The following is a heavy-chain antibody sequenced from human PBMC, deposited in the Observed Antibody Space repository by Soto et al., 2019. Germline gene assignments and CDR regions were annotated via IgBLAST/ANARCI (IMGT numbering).Heavy chain of an antibody. J-gene: IGHJ3*02. CDR1: GFTFSSYA. CDR3: AKAGVVVVVAARDALDI. D-gene: IGHD2-15*01. CDR2: ISGSGGST. Sequence: GGSLRLSCAASGFTFSSYAMSWVRQAPGKGLEWVSAISGSGGSTYYADSVKGRFTISRDNSKNTLYLQMNSLRAEDTAVYYCAKAGVVVVVAARDALDIWGQGTMVTVSS. V-gene: IGHV3-23*01.